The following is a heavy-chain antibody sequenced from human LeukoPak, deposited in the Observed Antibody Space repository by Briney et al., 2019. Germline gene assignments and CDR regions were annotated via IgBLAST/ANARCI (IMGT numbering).Heavy chain of an antibody. Sequence: PSETLSLTCAVSGGSISSSNWWSWVRQPPGKGLEWIGEIYHSGSTNYNPSLKSRVTISVDTSKNQFSLKLSSVTAADTAVYYCARGGTGSGSYYASGNADFDYWGQGTLVTVSS. J-gene: IGHJ4*02. CDR2: IYHSGST. D-gene: IGHD1-26*01. CDR3: ARGGTGSGSYYASGNADFDY. CDR1: GGSISSSNW. V-gene: IGHV4-4*02.